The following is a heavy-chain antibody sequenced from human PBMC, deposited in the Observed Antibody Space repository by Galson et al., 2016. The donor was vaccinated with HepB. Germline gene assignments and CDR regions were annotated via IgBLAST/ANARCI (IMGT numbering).Heavy chain of an antibody. V-gene: IGHV3-7*01. Sequence: SLRLSCAASGFTFSRSWMSWVRQAPGKGLEWVAHINQDGNEKYYVDSVKGRFTISRDNAKISMYLHMNSLRAEDTAVYYCATSEDSAATFWGQGTLVTVSS. CDR3: ATSEDSAATF. CDR2: INQDGNEK. J-gene: IGHJ4*02. CDR1: GFTFSRSW. D-gene: IGHD4-11*01.